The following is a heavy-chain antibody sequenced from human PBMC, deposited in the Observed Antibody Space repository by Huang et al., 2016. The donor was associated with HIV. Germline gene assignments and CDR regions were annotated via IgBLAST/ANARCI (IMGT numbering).Heavy chain of an antibody. CDR3: CRDEWYPLQYWFDP. CDR1: GYMCTKFG. Sequence: QAQLVQSGTEVKGPGATVRVSCKASGYMCTKFGINWVPQVPGQGLNWMGMRRAYNGNQYCAQNCQYRVILTTDAATPKASSELTILKSDATAVYYCCRDEWYPLQYWFDPWGQGTLVIVSS. J-gene: IGHJ5*02. D-gene: IGHD3-3*01. V-gene: IGHV1-18*01. CDR2: RRAYNGNQ.